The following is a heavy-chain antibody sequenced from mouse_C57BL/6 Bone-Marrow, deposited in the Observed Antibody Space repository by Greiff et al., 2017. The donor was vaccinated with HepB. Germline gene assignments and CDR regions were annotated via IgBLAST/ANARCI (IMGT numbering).Heavy chain of an antibody. Sequence: VQLKQSGAELVRPGASVKLSCTASGFNIKDDYMHWVKQRPEQGLEWIGWIDPENGDTEYASKFQGKATITADTSSNTAYLQLSSLTSEDTAVYYCTTGGYDGYWGQGTTLTVSS. CDR1: GFNIKDDY. D-gene: IGHD2-2*01. CDR2: IDPENGDT. V-gene: IGHV14-4*01. CDR3: TTGGYDGY. J-gene: IGHJ2*01.